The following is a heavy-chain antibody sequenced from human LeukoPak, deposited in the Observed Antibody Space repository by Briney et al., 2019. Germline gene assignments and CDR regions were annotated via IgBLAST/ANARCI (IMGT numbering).Heavy chain of an antibody. V-gene: IGHV3-30*04. Sequence: GGSLRLSCAASGFTFSSYAMHWVRQAPGKGLEWVAVISYDGSNKYYADSVKGRFTISRDNSKNTLYLQMNSLRAEDTAVYYCARIGSRYTEIDYWGQGALVTVSS. CDR2: ISYDGSNK. D-gene: IGHD6-13*01. CDR1: GFTFSSYA. CDR3: ARIGSRYTEIDY. J-gene: IGHJ4*02.